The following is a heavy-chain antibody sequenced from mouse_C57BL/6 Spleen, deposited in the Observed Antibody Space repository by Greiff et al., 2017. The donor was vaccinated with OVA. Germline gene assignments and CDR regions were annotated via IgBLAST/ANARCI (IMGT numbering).Heavy chain of an antibody. D-gene: IGHD2-5*01. J-gene: IGHJ2*01. Sequence: QVQLQQPGAELVRPGSSVKLSCKASGYTFTSYWMDWVKQRPGQGLEWIGNIYPSDSETHYNQKFKDKATLTVDKSSSTAYMQLSSLTPESSAVYYCARRGYSINEDWGQGTPLTVSS. V-gene: IGHV1-61*01. CDR1: GYTFTSYW. CDR2: IYPSDSET. CDR3: ARRGYSINED.